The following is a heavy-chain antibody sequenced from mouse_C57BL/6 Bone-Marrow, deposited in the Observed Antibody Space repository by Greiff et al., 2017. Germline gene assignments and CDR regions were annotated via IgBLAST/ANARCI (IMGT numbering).Heavy chain of an antibody. CDR1: GYTFTDYE. CDR2: IDPETGGT. CDR3: TSRLLRFNWYFDV. J-gene: IGHJ1*03. D-gene: IGHD1-1*01. V-gene: IGHV1-15*01. Sequence: QVHVKQSGAELVRPGASVTLSCKASGYTFTDYEMHWVKQTPVHGLEWIGAIDPETGGTAYNQKFKGKAILTADKSSSTAYMELRSLTSEDSAVYYCTSRLLRFNWYFDVWGTGTTVTVSS.